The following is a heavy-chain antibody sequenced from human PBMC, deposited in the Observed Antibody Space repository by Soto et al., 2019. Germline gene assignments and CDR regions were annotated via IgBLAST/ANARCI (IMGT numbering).Heavy chain of an antibody. CDR1: GYSFTSYW. CDR3: ARHGNHWSYYYYGMDV. CDR2: IYPGDSDT. D-gene: IGHD2-8*02. Sequence: GESLKISCKGSGYSFTSYWIGWVRQMPGKGLEWMGIIYPGDSDTRYSPSFQGQVAISADKSISTAYLQWSSLKASDTAMYYCARHGNHWSYYYYGMDVWGQGTTVTVSS. J-gene: IGHJ6*02. V-gene: IGHV5-51*01.